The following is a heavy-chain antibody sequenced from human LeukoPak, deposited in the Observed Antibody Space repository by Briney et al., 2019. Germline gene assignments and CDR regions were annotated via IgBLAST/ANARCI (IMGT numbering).Heavy chain of an antibody. Sequence: GGSLRLSCAASGFTVSSNYMSWVRQAPGKGLEWVSAISGSGGSTYYADSVKGRFTISRDNSKNTLYLQMNSLRAEDTAVYYCAKERDYYDSSGYLGYWGQGTLVTVSS. CDR3: AKERDYYDSSGYLGY. D-gene: IGHD3-22*01. J-gene: IGHJ4*02. CDR1: GFTVSSNY. V-gene: IGHV3-23*01. CDR2: ISGSGGST.